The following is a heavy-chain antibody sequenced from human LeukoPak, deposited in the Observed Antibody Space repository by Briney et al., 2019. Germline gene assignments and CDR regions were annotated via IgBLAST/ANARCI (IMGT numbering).Heavy chain of an antibody. CDR3: ARVIEDSSGYSDY. Sequence: SETLSLTCTVSGGSISSYYWSWIRQPPGKGLEWIGYIYYSGSTNYNPSLKGRVTISVDTSKNQFSLKLSSVTAADTAVYYCARVIEDSSGYSDYWGQGTLVTVSS. V-gene: IGHV4-59*01. CDR2: IYYSGST. CDR1: GGSISSYY. D-gene: IGHD3-22*01. J-gene: IGHJ4*02.